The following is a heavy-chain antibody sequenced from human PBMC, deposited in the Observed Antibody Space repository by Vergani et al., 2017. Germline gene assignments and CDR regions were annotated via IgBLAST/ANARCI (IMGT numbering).Heavy chain of an antibody. CDR3: ARQTPYYXGSGSYYTPIGRYYYMDV. J-gene: IGHJ6*03. V-gene: IGHV4-39*01. CDR2: IYYSGST. CDR1: GGSISSSSYY. Sequence: QLQLQESGPGLVKPSETLSLTCTVSGGSISSSSYYWGWIRQPPGKGLEWIGSIYYSGSTYYNPSLKSRVTISVDTSKNQFSLKLSSVTAADTAVYYCARQTPYYXGSGSYYTPIGRYYYMDVWGKGTTVTVSS. D-gene: IGHD3-10*01.